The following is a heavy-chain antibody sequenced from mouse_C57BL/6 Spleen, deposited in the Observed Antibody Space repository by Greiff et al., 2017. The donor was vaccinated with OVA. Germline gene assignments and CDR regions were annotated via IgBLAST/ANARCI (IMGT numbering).Heavy chain of an antibody. CDR1: GFTFSSYG. J-gene: IGHJ4*01. Sequence: EVNVVESGGDLVKPGGSLKLSCAASGFTFSSYGMSWVRQTPDKRLEWVATISSGGSYTYYPDSVKGRFTISRDNAKNTLYLQMSSLKSEDTAMYYCARAITTVVAADYAMDYWGQGTSVTVSS. CDR2: ISSGGSYT. V-gene: IGHV5-6*01. CDR3: ARAITTVVAADYAMDY. D-gene: IGHD1-1*01.